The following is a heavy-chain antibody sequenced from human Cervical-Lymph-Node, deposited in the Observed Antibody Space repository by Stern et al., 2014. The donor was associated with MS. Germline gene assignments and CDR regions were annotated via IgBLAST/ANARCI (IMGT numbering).Heavy chain of an antibody. CDR3: ARGRSGYYLRTLDY. D-gene: IGHD3-22*01. CDR2: INPSGGST. J-gene: IGHJ4*02. Sequence: QVQLMQSGAEVKKPGASVTVSCRTSGYTFIDYYIHWVRQAPGQGLEWMGIINPSGGSTTFAQKFQGRVTMTRDTSTSTFYMERSSLRSEDTAVYYCARGRSGYYLRTLDYWGQGTLVTVSS. CDR1: GYTFIDYY. V-gene: IGHV1-46*03.